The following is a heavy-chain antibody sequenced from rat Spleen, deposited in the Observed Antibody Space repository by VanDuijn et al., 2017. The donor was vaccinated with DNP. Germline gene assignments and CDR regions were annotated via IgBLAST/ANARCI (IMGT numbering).Heavy chain of an antibody. CDR1: GFTFSNYD. V-gene: IGHV5-25*01. Sequence: EVQLVESGGGLVQPGRSMKLSCTISGFTFSNYDMAWVRQAPKKGLECVATITSDGSNIYYRDSVKGRFTISRDNAKSTLYLQMDSLRSEDTATYYCARQRNWYFDFWGPGTMVTVSS. CDR3: ARQRNWYFDF. J-gene: IGHJ1*01. CDR2: ITSDGSNI.